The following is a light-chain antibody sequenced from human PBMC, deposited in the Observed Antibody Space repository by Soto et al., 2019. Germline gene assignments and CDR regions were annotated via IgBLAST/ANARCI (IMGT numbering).Light chain of an antibody. J-gene: IGKJ1*01. CDR3: QQYGSSPAT. Sequence: EIVLTQSPATLSMSPGERASLFCRASQSVNSNFLAWYQQRPGQAPRLLVFGASSRATGIPERFSGSGSGTDFALTISRLEPEDFAVYYCQQYGSSPATFGQGPKVEIK. CDR1: QSVNSNF. V-gene: IGKV3-20*01. CDR2: GAS.